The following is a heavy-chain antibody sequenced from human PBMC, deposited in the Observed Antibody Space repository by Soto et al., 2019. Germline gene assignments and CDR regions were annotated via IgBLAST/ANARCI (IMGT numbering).Heavy chain of an antibody. CDR2: IKYSGTT. J-gene: IGHJ4*02. CDR1: GVSIRGSRCH. CDR3: ARHSVYCGGDCTIGDY. Sequence: SAPQSLTCTDSGVSIRGSRCHWGWLRQPSGKGLEWIASIKYSGTTFYNPSLKSRVTLSVDTSKNQFALKLSSVTAADTAVYYCARHSVYCGGDCTIGDYSGQGTLVTVS. V-gene: IGHV4-39*01. D-gene: IGHD2-21*02.